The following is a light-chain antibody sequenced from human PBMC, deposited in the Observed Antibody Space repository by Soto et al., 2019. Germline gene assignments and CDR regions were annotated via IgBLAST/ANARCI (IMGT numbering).Light chain of an antibody. CDR1: HSINIY. V-gene: IGKV1-39*01. Sequence: NQMHHPPSSLAAPVGDVVTASCATRHSINIYLKWYRQKPGKAPTLLIYGASSLQSGVPSRFTGGGSRTDFTLTISSLQPEDFATYYCQQSYRSPYTFGQGTKLEIK. CDR3: QQSYRSPYT. J-gene: IGKJ2*01. CDR2: GAS.